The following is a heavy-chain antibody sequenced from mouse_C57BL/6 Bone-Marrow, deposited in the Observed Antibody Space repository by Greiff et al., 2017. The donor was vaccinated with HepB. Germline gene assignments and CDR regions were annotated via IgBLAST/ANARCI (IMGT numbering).Heavy chain of an antibody. CDR1: GYTFTSYW. CDR3: ARQSTMVTTAWFAY. Sequence: VKLQQPGAELVKPGASVKMSCKASGYTFTSYWITWVKQRPGQGLEWIGDIYPGSGSTNYNEKFKSKATLTVDTSSSTAYMQLSSLTSEDSAVYYCARQSTMVTTAWFAYWGQGTLVTVSA. CDR2: IYPGSGST. V-gene: IGHV1-55*01. D-gene: IGHD2-2*01. J-gene: IGHJ3*01.